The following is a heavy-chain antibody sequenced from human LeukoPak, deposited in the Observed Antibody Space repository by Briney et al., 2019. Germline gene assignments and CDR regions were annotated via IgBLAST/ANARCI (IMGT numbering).Heavy chain of an antibody. Sequence: GSVKVSCKASGYTFTSYYMHWVRQAPGQGLEWMGMINPSGGSTSYAQKFQGRVTMTRDTSTSTVYMELSSLTSEDTAVYYCASWMAGNDYWGQGTLVTVSS. CDR1: GYTFTSYY. CDR3: ASWMAGNDY. CDR2: INPSGGST. D-gene: IGHD3-10*01. V-gene: IGHV1-46*03. J-gene: IGHJ4*02.